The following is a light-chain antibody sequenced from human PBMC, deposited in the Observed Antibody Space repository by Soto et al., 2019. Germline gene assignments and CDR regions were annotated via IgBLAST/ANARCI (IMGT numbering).Light chain of an antibody. CDR3: QNYHILPLT. J-gene: IGKJ3*01. CDR1: QAISDY. V-gene: IGKV1-27*01. CDR2: AAS. Sequence: DIQMTQSPPSLSASVGDRVTVTCRASQAISDYLAWYQQKPGKVPKLLIYAASTLQSGVPSRFRGSNSGPDFTLTISSLQPEDVETYYCQNYHILPLTFGPGTKVAIK.